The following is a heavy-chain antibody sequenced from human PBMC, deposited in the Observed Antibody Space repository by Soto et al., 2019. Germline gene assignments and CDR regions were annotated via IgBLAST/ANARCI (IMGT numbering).Heavy chain of an antibody. D-gene: IGHD6-13*01. Sequence: SETLSLTCAVYGGSFSGYYWSWIRQPPGKGLEWIGEINHSGSTNYNPSLKSRVTISVDTSKNQFSLKLSSVTAADTAVYYCASLVPSYSSSWYGEYYFEHWGQGTRVTVSS. J-gene: IGHJ4*03. CDR1: GGSFSGYY. V-gene: IGHV4-34*01. CDR3: ASLVPSYSSSWYGEYYFEH. CDR2: INHSGST.